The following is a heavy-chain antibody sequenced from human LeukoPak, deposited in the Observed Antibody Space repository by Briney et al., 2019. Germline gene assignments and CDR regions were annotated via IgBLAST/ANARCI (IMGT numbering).Heavy chain of an antibody. CDR1: GDSISDFY. D-gene: IGHD2-15*01. V-gene: IGHV4-59*08. CDR3: VLAPNSNWFDF. Sequence: SETLSLTCSVSGDSISDFYWNWLRQSPEKGLEWIGNIHYSGSSVYNPSLRSRVSMSIDRSLKQFFLKLTSVTAADTALYYCVLAPNSNWFDFWGQGILVTVSS. CDR2: IHYSGSS. J-gene: IGHJ4*02.